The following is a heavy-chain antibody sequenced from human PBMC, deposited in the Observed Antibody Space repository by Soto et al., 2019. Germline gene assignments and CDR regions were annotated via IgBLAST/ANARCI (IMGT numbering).Heavy chain of an antibody. CDR3: ARGCTGGSCYSCLDY. V-gene: IGHV3-30-3*01. Sequence: QAPGKGLEWVACISYDETEKFYAKSVKGRFTISRDISNNSVSLQMNSLRGEDTALYYCARGCTGGSCYSCLDYSGQGTLVTVSS. J-gene: IGHJ4*02. D-gene: IGHD2-15*01. CDR2: ISYDETEK.